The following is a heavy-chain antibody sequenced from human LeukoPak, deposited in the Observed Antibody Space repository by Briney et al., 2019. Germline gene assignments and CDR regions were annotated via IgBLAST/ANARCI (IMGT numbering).Heavy chain of an antibody. J-gene: IGHJ4*02. CDR1: GFSFSRYW. CDR2: IKEDGSEK. V-gene: IGHV3-7*01. D-gene: IGHD6-13*01. Sequence: PGGSPRLSCAASGFSFSRYWMSWVRQAPGKGLEYIANIKEDGSEKYYVDSVKGRFIISRDNARNSLFLQMNSLRVEDTAVYYCARDSSAERGQQLANWGQGTLVIVSS. CDR3: ARDSSAERGQQLAN.